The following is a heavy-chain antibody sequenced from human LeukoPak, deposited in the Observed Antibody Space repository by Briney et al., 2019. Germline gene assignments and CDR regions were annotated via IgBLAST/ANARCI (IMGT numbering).Heavy chain of an antibody. D-gene: IGHD6-19*01. CDR2: IYYSGST. Sequence: SGTLSLTCTVSGGSISSSSYYWGWIRQPPGKGLEWIGSIYYSGSTYYNPSLKSRVTISVDTSKNQFSLKLSSVTAADTAVYYCARSYSSGWEIDYWGQGTPVTVSS. CDR3: ARSYSSGWEIDY. J-gene: IGHJ4*02. V-gene: IGHV4-39*01. CDR1: GGSISSSSYY.